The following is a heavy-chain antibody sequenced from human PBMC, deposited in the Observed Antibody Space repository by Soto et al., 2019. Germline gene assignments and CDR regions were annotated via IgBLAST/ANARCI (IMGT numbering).Heavy chain of an antibody. Sequence: EVQLLESGGGLVQPGGALRLSCAAAGFTFSSPAMSWVRQAPGKGLEWISSISAGSEGAYYADSVKGRFTISRDNSNNTLYLQMNSLRAEDTAVYYCARDLWWYLHWGQGTLVTVSS. J-gene: IGHJ4*02. CDR3: ARDLWWYLH. CDR1: GFTFSSPA. CDR2: ISAGSEGA. D-gene: IGHD2-15*01. V-gene: IGHV3-23*01.